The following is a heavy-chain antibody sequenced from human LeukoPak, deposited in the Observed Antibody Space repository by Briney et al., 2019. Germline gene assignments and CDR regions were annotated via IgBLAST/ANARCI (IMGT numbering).Heavy chain of an antibody. V-gene: IGHV3-7*05. CDR2: IKQDGTET. CDR1: GFTVSSNY. Sequence: SGGSLRLSCAASGFTVSSNYMSWVRQAPGKGLEWVANIKQDGTETYYVDSLKGRFTISRDNAKNSLYLQLNSLRAEDTAVYYCARAPTVTTRVFASWGQGTLVTVSS. J-gene: IGHJ5*01. CDR3: ARAPTVTTRVFAS. D-gene: IGHD4-17*01.